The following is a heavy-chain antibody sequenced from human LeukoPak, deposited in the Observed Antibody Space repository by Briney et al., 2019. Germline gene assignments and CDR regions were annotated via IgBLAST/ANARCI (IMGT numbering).Heavy chain of an antibody. CDR3: ARENGITGTTYNWFDP. D-gene: IGHD1-7*01. V-gene: IGHV3-11*01. CDR1: GFTFSDYY. Sequence: PGGSLRLSCAASGFTFSDYYMSWIRQAPGKGLEGVSYISSSGSTIYYADSVKGRFTISRDNAKNSLYLQMNSLRAEDTAVYYCARENGITGTTYNWFDPWGQGTLVTVSS. CDR2: ISSSGSTI. J-gene: IGHJ5*02.